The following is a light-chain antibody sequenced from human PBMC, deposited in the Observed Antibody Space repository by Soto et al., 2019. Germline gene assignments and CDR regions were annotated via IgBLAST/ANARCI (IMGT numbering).Light chain of an antibody. CDR1: SSNIGAGHD. CDR2: GNN. Sequence: QSALTQPPSVSGAPGQRVTISCTGSSSNIGAGHDVHWYRQLPGTAPKLLIYGNNNRPSGVPDRFSGSKSGTSASLAITGLQAEDEADYYCQSYDSSLSGEVFATGTKVTVL. CDR3: QSYDSSLSGEV. J-gene: IGLJ1*01. V-gene: IGLV1-40*01.